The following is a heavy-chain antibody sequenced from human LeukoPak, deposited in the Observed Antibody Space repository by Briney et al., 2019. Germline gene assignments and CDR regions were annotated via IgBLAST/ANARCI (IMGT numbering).Heavy chain of an antibody. J-gene: IGHJ4*02. CDR2: CDPEDGET. CDR3: ATSRSGSYSPSYYFDY. V-gene: IGHV1-24*01. Sequence: SVKVSCKVSGYTLTELSMHWVRQAPGKRLEWMGGCDPEDGETIYAQKFQGRVTMTEDTSTDTAYMELSSLRSEDTAVYYCATSRSGSYSPSYYFDYWGQGTLVIVSS. D-gene: IGHD1-26*01. CDR1: GYTLTELS.